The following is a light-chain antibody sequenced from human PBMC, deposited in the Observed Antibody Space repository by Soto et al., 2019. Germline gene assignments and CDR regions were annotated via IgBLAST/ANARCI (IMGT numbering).Light chain of an antibody. CDR3: QQYGSALYP. Sequence: EIVLTQSPGTLSLSPGEGATLSCRASQTLSSSYLAWYQQKPDQAPRLLIYRASSRAIVIPDRFSGSGSGTDFTLTIRRLEPADFAVYCCQQYGSALYPFGHGTKLESK. CDR2: RAS. J-gene: IGKJ2*01. V-gene: IGKV3-20*01. CDR1: QTLSSSY.